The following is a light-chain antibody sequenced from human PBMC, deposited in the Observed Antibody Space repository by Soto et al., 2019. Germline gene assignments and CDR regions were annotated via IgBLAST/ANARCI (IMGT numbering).Light chain of an antibody. CDR2: DVS. CDR3: CSYAGSYTYV. J-gene: IGLJ1*01. Sequence: QSVLTQHLSVSGSPGPSVTISCAGTRSDVGGYNYVSWYQQHPGKAPKLMIYDVSKRPSGVPDRFSGSKSGNTASLTISGLQAEDEADYYCCSYAGSYTYVFGTGTKVTVL. CDR1: RSDVGGYNY. V-gene: IGLV2-11*01.